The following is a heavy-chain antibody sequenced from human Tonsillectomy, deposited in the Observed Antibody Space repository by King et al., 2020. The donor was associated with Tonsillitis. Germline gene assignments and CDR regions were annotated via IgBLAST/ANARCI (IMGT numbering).Heavy chain of an antibody. CDR1: GCSLSTSGMR. Sequence: VTLKESGPALLKPTQTLTLTCTFSGCSLSTSGMRVSWIRQPPGKALEGLARIDWDDDKFYSTSLKTRLTISKDTSKNQVVLTMTNMDPVDTATYYCARISYSSGWYFDLWGRGTLVTVSS. V-gene: IGHV2-70*04. CDR3: ARISYSSGWYFDL. J-gene: IGHJ2*01. CDR2: IDWDDDK. D-gene: IGHD6-19*01.